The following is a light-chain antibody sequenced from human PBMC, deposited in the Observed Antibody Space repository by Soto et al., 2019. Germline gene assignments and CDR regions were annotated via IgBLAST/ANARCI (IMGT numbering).Light chain of an antibody. CDR2: AAS. CDR1: QSISSW. Sequence: DVQMTQASCTRVESGGDRVTITCRASQSISSWLAWYQQKTGKDPKPLIYAASTLQSGVPSRFSGSGSGTDFTLPITCLHSEDFATYYCHQYYSYPRTYGLGPRWIS. CDR3: HQYYSYPRT. V-gene: IGKV1-5*01. J-gene: IGKJ1*01.